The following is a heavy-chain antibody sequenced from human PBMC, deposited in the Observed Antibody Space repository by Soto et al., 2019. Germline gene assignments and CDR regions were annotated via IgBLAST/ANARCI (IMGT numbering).Heavy chain of an antibody. CDR1: GFTFSSYA. V-gene: IGHV3-30-3*01. Sequence: PGGSLRLSYAASGFTFSSYAMHWVRQAPGKGLEWVAVISYDGSNKYYADSVKGRFTISRDNSKNTLYLQMNSLRAEDTAVYYCAREYYYDSSGYQGAFDIWGQGTMVTVSS. D-gene: IGHD3-22*01. J-gene: IGHJ3*02. CDR2: ISYDGSNK. CDR3: AREYYYDSSGYQGAFDI.